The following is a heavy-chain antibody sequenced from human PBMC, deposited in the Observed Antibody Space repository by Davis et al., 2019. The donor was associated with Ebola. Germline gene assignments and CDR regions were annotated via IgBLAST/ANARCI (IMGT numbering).Heavy chain of an antibody. D-gene: IGHD6-19*01. J-gene: IGHJ3*02. V-gene: IGHV3-9*01. CDR1: GFSFDDYT. CDR3: VRSGGWYAAFDI. CDR2: ISWNSANI. Sequence: SLKISCEVSGFSFDDYTMHWVRQPPGRGLEWVSGISWNSANIAYADSVKGRFTISRDNTKNSLYLQMKSLRPEDTAFYYCVRSGGWYAAFDIWGQGTMVTVSS.